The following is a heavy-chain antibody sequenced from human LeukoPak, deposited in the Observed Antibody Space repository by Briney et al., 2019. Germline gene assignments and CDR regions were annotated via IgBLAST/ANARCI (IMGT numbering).Heavy chain of an antibody. CDR1: GGSFSGYY. Sequence: KPSETLSLTCAVYGGSFSGYYWSWIRQPPGKGLEWIGEINHSGSTNYNPSLKSRVTISVDTSKNQCSLKLSSVTAADTAVYYCARGSYYGSGSYYSGDYFDYWGQGNPGHRLL. CDR3: ARGSYYGSGSYYSGDYFDY. CDR2: INHSGST. V-gene: IGHV4-34*01. J-gene: IGHJ4*02. D-gene: IGHD3-10*01.